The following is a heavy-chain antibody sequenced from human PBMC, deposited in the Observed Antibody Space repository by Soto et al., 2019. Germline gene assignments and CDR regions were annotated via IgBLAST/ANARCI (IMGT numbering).Heavy chain of an antibody. CDR1: GFTFRTYT. CDR2: IRGFSPYT. Sequence: GGSLRLSCISSGFTFRTYTMNWVRQAPGKGLEWVSGIRGFSPYTFYAESVRGRFTISRDNAENSLFLQMDSLRAEDTAVYYCARDRGYDAHDYYYNAMDVWGQGTTVTVSS. J-gene: IGHJ6*02. V-gene: IGHV3-21*01. D-gene: IGHD3-10*01. CDR3: ARDRGYDAHDYYYNAMDV.